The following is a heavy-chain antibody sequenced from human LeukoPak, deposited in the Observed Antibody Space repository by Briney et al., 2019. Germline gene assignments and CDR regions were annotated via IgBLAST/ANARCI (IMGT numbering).Heavy chain of an antibody. CDR1: GGSISSYY. J-gene: IGHJ4*02. CDR3: ARAAKVWFGELTFDY. D-gene: IGHD3-10*01. V-gene: IGHV4-59*01. Sequence: PSETLSLTCTVSGGSISSYYWSWIRQPPGKGLEWIGYIYYSGSTNYNPSLKSRVTISVDTSKNQFSLKLSSVTAADTAVYYCARAAKVWFGELTFDYWGQGTLVTVSS. CDR2: IYYSGST.